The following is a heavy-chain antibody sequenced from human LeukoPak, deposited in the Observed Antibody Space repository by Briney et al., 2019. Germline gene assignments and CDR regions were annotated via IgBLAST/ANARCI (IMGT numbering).Heavy chain of an antibody. Sequence: PSETLSLTCTVSGGPISRHYWSGIRQPPGKGLEWIGYIYYSGSTNYNPSLKSRVTILVDTSKNQFSLKLSSVSAADTAVYYCARTNAFDIWGQGTMVTVSS. J-gene: IGHJ3*02. CDR3: ARTNAFDI. CDR1: GGPISRHY. V-gene: IGHV4-59*11. CDR2: IYYSGST.